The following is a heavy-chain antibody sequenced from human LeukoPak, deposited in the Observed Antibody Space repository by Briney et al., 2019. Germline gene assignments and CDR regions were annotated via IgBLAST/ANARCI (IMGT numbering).Heavy chain of an antibody. J-gene: IGHJ5*02. Sequence: ASVKVSCKASGYTFTGYYMHWVRQAPGQGLEWMGWINPNSGGTNYAQRFQGRVTMTRDTSISTAYMELSSLRSEDTAVYYCARGPDYGGNSEIDPWGQGTLVTVSS. CDR3: ARGPDYGGNSEIDP. D-gene: IGHD4-23*01. CDR2: INPNSGGT. CDR1: GYTFTGYY. V-gene: IGHV1-2*02.